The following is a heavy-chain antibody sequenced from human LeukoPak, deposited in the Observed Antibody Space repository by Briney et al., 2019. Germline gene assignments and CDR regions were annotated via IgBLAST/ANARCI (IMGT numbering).Heavy chain of an antibody. D-gene: IGHD7-27*01. CDR3: ASRKLGNDY. CDR1: GGSISGYY. V-gene: IGHV4-59*01. CDR2: IYHTGST. J-gene: IGHJ4*02. Sequence: SETLSLTCTVSGGSISGYYWGWIRQSPGKGLEWIGYIYHTGSTSYSPSLKSRVTISADTSQNQFSLKLSSVTAADTAVYYCASRKLGNDYWGQGTLVTVSS.